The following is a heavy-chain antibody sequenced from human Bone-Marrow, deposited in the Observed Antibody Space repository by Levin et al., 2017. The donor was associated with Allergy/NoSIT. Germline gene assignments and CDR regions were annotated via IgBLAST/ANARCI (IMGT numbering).Heavy chain of an antibody. J-gene: IGHJ4*02. V-gene: IGHV3-23*01. D-gene: IGHD3-22*01. CDR2: ISGCGSNT. Sequence: SCAASGLIFSNYAMNWVRQAPGKGLEWVSQISGCGSNTHYADSVRGRFTFSRDNSNNTVYLQMNSLRADDTAVYYCAGYDTSGYHSPFDYWGQGTLVTVSS. CDR3: AGYDTSGYHSPFDY. CDR1: GLIFSNYA.